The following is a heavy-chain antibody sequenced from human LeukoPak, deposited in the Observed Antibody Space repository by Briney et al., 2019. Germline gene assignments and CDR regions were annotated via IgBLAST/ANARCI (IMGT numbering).Heavy chain of an antibody. Sequence: PGGSLRLSCAASGFTFSSYGMHWVRQAPGKGLEWVAFIRYDGSNKYYADSVKGRFTISRDNAKNSLYLQMNSLRAEDTAVYYCAPELRRKAGYSSSWYVGWGQGTLVTVSS. CDR2: IRYDGSNK. J-gene: IGHJ4*02. CDR1: GFTFSSYG. CDR3: APELRRKAGYSSSWYVG. V-gene: IGHV3-30*02. D-gene: IGHD6-13*01.